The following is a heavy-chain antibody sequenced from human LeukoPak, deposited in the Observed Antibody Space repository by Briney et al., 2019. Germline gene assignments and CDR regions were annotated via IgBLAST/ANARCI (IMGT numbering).Heavy chain of an antibody. CDR3: ARVGPIVVVTAHDY. D-gene: IGHD2-21*02. CDR2: ISAYNGNT. CDR1: GYTFTSYG. Sequence: ASVKVSCKASGYTFTSYGTSWVRQAPGQGLEWMGWISAYNGNTNYAQKLQGRVTMTTDTSTSTAYMELRSLRSDDTAVYYCARVGPIVVVTAHDYWGQGTLVTVSS. J-gene: IGHJ4*02. V-gene: IGHV1-18*01.